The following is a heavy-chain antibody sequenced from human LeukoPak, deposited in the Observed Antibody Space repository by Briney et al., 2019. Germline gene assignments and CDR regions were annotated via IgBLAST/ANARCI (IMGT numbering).Heavy chain of an antibody. D-gene: IGHD3-22*01. CDR1: GGTFSSYA. CDR3: ARARTLYHYESSGYSSDY. CDR2: IIPIFGAA. V-gene: IGHV1-69*01. Sequence: GSSVKVSCKASGGTFSSYAISWVRQAPGQGLEWMGGIIPIFGAANHAQKFQGRVTITADESTSTAYMELRSLRSEDTAVYYCARARTLYHYESSGYSSDYWGQGTLVTVSS. J-gene: IGHJ4*02.